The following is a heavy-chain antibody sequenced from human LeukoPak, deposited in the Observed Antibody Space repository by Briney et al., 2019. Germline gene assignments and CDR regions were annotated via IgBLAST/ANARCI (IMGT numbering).Heavy chain of an antibody. CDR1: GGTFSSYA. D-gene: IGHD2-2*01. CDR3: ARGAVVVPAATMAWFDP. J-gene: IGHJ5*02. CDR2: IIPIFGTA. V-gene: IGHV1-69*13. Sequence: ASVKVSCKASGGTFSSYAISWVRQAPGQGLEWMGGIIPIFGTANYAQKFQGRVTITADESTSTAYMELSSLRSEDTAVYYCARGAVVVPAATMAWFDPWGQGTLVTVSS.